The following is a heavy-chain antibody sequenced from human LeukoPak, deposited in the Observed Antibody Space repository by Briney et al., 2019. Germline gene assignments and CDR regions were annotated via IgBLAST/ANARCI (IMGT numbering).Heavy chain of an antibody. J-gene: IGHJ5*02. V-gene: IGHV1-8*01. CDR3: ARDCSGGSCYNWFDP. CDR2: MNPNSGNT. Sequence: ASVNVSCKASGYTFTSYDINWVRQATGQGLEGMGWMNPNSGNTGYAQKFQGRVTMTRNTSISTAYMELSSLRSEDTAVYYCARDCSGGSCYNWFDPWGQGTLVTVSS. D-gene: IGHD2-15*01. CDR1: GYTFTSYD.